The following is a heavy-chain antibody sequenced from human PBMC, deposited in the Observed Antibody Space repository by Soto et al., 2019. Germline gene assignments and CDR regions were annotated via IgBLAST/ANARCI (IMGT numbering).Heavy chain of an antibody. CDR2: IWSDGNTK. CDR1: GFTLSTYG. CDR3: ARGEMTTLR. V-gene: IGHV3-33*01. J-gene: IGHJ4*02. D-gene: IGHD4-4*01. Sequence: QVQLVESGGGVVQPGTSLRLSCAASGFTLSTYGMHWVRQAAGKGLEWVAVIWSDGNTKYYADSVRGRFTISRDSSKNTLYLQMDSLRVEDTAVYYCARGEMTTLRWGQGTLVTVSS.